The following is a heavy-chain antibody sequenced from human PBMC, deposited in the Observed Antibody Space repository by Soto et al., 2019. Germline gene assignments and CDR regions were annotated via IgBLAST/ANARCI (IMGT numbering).Heavy chain of an antibody. J-gene: IGHJ4*02. CDR1: GFTFSTYW. CDR3: ARVGQGRYYFDY. Sequence: GGSLRLSCAGSGFTFSTYWMHWVRQVPGKGLVWVSRINSDGSTTSYADSVKGRFTISRDNAKDTLYLQMNSLRAEDTAVYYCARVGQGRYYFDYWGQGTLVTVS. V-gene: IGHV3-74*01. CDR2: INSDGSTT.